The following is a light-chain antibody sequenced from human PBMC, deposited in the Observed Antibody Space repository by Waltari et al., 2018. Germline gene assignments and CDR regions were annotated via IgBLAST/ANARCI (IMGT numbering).Light chain of an antibody. CDR1: QSVFYSSDNKNY. Sequence: DIVMTQSPDSLAVSLGERATIDCKSSQSVFYSSDNKNYLAWYPHKPGQPPKLLFYWASTRESGVPDRFSASGSGTDFTLTINNLQAEDVAVYYCQQYYRSRTFGQGTKVEIK. V-gene: IGKV4-1*01. J-gene: IGKJ1*01. CDR3: QQYYRSRT. CDR2: WAS.